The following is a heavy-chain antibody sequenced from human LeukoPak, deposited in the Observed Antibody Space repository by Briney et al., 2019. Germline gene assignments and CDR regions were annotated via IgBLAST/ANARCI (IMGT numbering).Heavy chain of an antibody. J-gene: IGHJ4*02. CDR2: INHSGST. Sequence: SETLSLTCAVYGGSFSGYYWSWIRQPPGKGLEWIGEINHSGSTNYNPSLKSRATISVDTSKNQFSLKLSSVTAADTAVYYCARGRGYSTPKTGWGQGTLVTVSS. D-gene: IGHD5-18*01. CDR3: ARGRGYSTPKTG. V-gene: IGHV4-34*01. CDR1: GGSFSGYY.